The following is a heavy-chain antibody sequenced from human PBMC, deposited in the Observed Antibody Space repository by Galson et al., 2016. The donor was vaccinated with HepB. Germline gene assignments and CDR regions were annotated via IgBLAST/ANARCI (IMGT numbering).Heavy chain of an antibody. CDR3: AKDRLSGHGDYSWGIFDI. CDR2: ISASGGSK. Sequence: SLRLSCAASGFTFSSYAMSWVRQAPGKGLEWVSGISASGGSKTYADSVRGRFIISRDNSNNKLFLQMSSLTTEDTAIYFCAKDRLSGHGDYSWGIFDIWGRGTEVTVSS. J-gene: IGHJ3*02. V-gene: IGHV3-23*01. D-gene: IGHD4-17*01. CDR1: GFTFSSYA.